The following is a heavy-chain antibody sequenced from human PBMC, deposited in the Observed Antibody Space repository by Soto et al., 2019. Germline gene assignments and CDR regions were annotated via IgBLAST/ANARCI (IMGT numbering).Heavy chain of an antibody. D-gene: IGHD6-13*01. CDR2: ISYDGSNK. CDR1: GFTFSSYA. J-gene: IGHJ4*02. CDR3: ARGGYSSSWYAEYYFDY. V-gene: IGHV3-30-3*01. Sequence: QVQLVESGGGVVQPGRSLRLSCAASGFTFSSYAMHWVRQAPGKGLEWVAVISYDGSNKYYADSVKGRFTISRDNSKNALYLQTNSLRAEDTAVYYCARGGYSSSWYAEYYFDYWGQGTLVTVSS.